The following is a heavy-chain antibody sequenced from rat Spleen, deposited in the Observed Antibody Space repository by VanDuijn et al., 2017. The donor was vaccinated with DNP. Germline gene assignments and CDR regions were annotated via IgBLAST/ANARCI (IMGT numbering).Heavy chain of an antibody. Sequence: EVQLVESGGGLVQPGRSLKLSCAASGFTFSDYYMAWVRQAPKKGLEWVASISYEGSSTYYGDSVKGRFNFSRDIAKSTLYLQMNSLRSEDTATYYCATSPGPNCFAYWGQGTLVTVSS. D-gene: IGHD1-4*01. V-gene: IGHV5-22*01. CDR1: GFTFSDYY. CDR2: ISYEGSST. CDR3: ATSPGPNCFAY. J-gene: IGHJ3*01.